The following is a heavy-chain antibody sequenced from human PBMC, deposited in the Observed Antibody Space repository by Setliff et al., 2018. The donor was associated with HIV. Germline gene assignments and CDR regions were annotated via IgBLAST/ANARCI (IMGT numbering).Heavy chain of an antibody. D-gene: IGHD6-13*01. Sequence: GGSLRLSCAASGFRINNYDMNWVRQAPGKGLEWISHISSSGETIYYADSVRGRFTISRDNAENSLYLQMISLRAEDTAVYYCATQTGFYNSHWYDYWGQGTMVTVSS. J-gene: IGHJ4*02. V-gene: IGHV3-48*03. CDR2: ISSSGETI. CDR3: ATQTGFYNSHWYDY. CDR1: GFRINNYD.